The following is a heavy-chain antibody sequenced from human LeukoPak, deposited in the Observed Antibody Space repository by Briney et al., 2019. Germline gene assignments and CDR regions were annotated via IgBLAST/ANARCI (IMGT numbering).Heavy chain of an antibody. J-gene: IGHJ3*02. CDR3: ARGFDAHNAFDI. CDR1: GGSISSSDYY. Sequence: PSQTLSLTCTDSGGSISSSDYYWSWIRQPPGKGLEWIGYIYYSGSTSYNPSLKSRVTISVDTSKNQFSLKLASVTAADTAVYYCARGFDAHNAFDIWGQGTMVTVSS. V-gene: IGHV4-30-4*01. CDR2: IYYSGST. D-gene: IGHD3-9*01.